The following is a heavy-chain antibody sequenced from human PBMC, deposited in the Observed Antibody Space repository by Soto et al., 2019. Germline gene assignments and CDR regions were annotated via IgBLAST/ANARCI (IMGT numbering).Heavy chain of an antibody. CDR2: IIPIFGTA. CDR3: ARERGGVDTAMVRSYYFDY. V-gene: IGHV1-69*06. D-gene: IGHD5-18*01. J-gene: IGHJ4*02. CDR1: GGTFSSYA. Sequence: QVQLVQSGAEVMKPGSSVKVSCKASGGTFSSYAISWVRQAPGQGLEWMGGIIPIFGTANYAQKFQGRVTITADKSTSTAYMELSSLRSEDTAVYYCARERGGVDTAMVRSYYFDYWGQGTLVTVSS.